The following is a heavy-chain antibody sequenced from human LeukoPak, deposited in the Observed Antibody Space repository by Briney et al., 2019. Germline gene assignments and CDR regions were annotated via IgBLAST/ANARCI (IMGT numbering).Heavy chain of an antibody. V-gene: IGHV1-2*02. CDR2: INPNSGGT. Sequence: GASVKVSCKASGYTFTGYYMHWVRQAPGQGLEWMGWINPNSGGTNYAQKFQGRVTMTRDTSISTAYMELSRLRSDDTAVYYCARDREVLWFGELDAFDIWGQGTMVTVSS. CDR3: ARDREVLWFGELDAFDI. J-gene: IGHJ3*02. CDR1: GYTFTGYY. D-gene: IGHD3-10*01.